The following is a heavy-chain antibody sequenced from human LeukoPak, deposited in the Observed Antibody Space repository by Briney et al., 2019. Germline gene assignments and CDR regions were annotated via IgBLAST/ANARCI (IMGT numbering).Heavy chain of an antibody. CDR1: GYTFTSYA. CDR2: INACNGNT. V-gene: IGHV1-3*01. CDR3: ARGRGPYDAFDI. D-gene: IGHD3-16*01. Sequence: ASVKVSCKASGYTFTSYAMHWVRQAPGQRLEWMGWINACNGNTKYSQKFQGRVTITRDTSASTAYMELRSLRSEDTAVYYCARGRGPYDAFDIWGQGTMVTVSS. J-gene: IGHJ3*02.